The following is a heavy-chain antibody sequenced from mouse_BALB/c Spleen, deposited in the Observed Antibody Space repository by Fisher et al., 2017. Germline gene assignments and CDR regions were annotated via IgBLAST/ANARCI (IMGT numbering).Heavy chain of an antibody. CDR3: AREIGGTGAMDY. D-gene: IGHD2-14*01. V-gene: IGHV5-4*02. Sequence: RFTISRYNAKNNLYLQMSSLKSEDTAMYYCAREIGGTGAMDYWGQGTSVTVSS. J-gene: IGHJ4*01.